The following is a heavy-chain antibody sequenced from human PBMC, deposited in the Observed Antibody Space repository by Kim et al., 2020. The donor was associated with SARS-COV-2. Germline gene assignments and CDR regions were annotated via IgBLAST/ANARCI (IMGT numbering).Heavy chain of an antibody. Sequence: YNPSHKRRVTISVDTSKNQFSLKLSSVTAAATAVYYCARVVVSGVGAFDIWGQGTMVTVSS. J-gene: IGHJ3*02. D-gene: IGHD6-19*01. V-gene: IGHV4-59*01. CDR3: ARVVVSGVGAFDI.